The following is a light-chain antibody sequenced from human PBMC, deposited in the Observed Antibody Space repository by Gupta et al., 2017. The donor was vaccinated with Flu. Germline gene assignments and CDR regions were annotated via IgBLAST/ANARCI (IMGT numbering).Light chain of an antibody. CDR2: STS. V-gene: IGKV3-20*01. Sequence: EVVLTQSPGTLSSSPGETVTVSCRASQRLSTYKLAWYQQKPGQAPRLLIYSTSSRATGIPDRFSGSGSGTDFTLTISRLAPEDFAVYYCQQCGGSPYSFGQGTKLEIK. CDR3: QQCGGSPYS. J-gene: IGKJ2*03. CDR1: QRLSTYK.